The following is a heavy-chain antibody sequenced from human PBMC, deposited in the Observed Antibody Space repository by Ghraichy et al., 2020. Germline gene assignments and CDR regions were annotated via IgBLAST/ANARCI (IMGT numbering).Heavy chain of an antibody. J-gene: IGHJ6*02. Sequence: LEWVSTVSGTGESTFYVDSVKGRFTISRDNSKKTMYLQMNSLRADDKAVYYCAAMYTMDVWGQGTTVIGSS. D-gene: IGHD1-1*01. CDR3: AAMYTMDV. V-gene: IGHV3-23*01. CDR2: VSGTGEST.